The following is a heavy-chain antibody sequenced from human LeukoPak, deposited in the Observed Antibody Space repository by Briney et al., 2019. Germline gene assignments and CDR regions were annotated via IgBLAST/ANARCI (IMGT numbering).Heavy chain of an antibody. CDR3: ARDLHKATITRFDY. Sequence: GGSLRLSCAASGFTFSSYAMHWVRQAPGKGLEWVAVISYDGSNKYYADSVKGRFTISRDNSKNTLYLQMNSLRAEDTAVYYCARDLHKATITRFDYWGQGTLVTVSS. CDR1: GFTFSSYA. CDR2: ISYDGSNK. V-gene: IGHV3-30-3*01. D-gene: IGHD5-24*01. J-gene: IGHJ4*02.